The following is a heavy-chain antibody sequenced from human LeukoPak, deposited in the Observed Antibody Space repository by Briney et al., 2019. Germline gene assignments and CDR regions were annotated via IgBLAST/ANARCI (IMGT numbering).Heavy chain of an antibody. CDR1: GFTFSSYG. CDR3: AKDGDIVVVPAAIMDYYYYYYMDV. D-gene: IGHD2-2*02. Sequence: GGSLRLSCAASGFTFSSYGMHWVRQAPGKGLEWVAFIRYDGSNKYYADSVKGRFTISRDNSKNTLYLQMNSLRAEDTAVYYCAKDGDIVVVPAAIMDYYYYYYMDVWGKGTTVTVSS. V-gene: IGHV3-30*02. CDR2: IRYDGSNK. J-gene: IGHJ6*03.